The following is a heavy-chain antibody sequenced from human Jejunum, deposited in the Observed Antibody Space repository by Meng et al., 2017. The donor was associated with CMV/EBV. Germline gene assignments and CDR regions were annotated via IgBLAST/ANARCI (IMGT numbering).Heavy chain of an antibody. CDR3: TTLYGDSVS. V-gene: IGHV4-4*07. CDR1: GGSISTYY. CDR2: IYTSGST. D-gene: IGHD4-17*01. J-gene: IGHJ4*02. Sequence: QRQESGPGLVKPPATLSLTCTVSGGSISTYYWTLIRQPAGKGLEWIGRIYTSGSTHYNPSLKSRVTMSVDTSKNQFSLKLSSVTAADTAVYYCTTLYGDSVSWGQGTLVTVSS.